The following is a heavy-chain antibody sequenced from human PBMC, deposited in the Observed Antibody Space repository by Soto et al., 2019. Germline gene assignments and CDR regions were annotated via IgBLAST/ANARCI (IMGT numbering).Heavy chain of an antibody. V-gene: IGHV1-3*01. Sequence: VCCKASGYRFTNYATHWVRQAPGQRLEWMGWINAGNGNTKYSQKFQGRVTITRDTSASTAYMELSSLRSEDTAVYYCARVSGYYLPDYWGQGTLVTVSS. CDR2: INAGNGNT. D-gene: IGHD5-12*01. J-gene: IGHJ4*02. CDR3: ARVSGYYLPDY. CDR1: GYRFTNYA.